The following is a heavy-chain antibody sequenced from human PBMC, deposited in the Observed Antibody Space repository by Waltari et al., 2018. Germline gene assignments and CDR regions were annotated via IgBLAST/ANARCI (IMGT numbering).Heavy chain of an antibody. D-gene: IGHD3-22*01. V-gene: IGHV4-38-2*02. Sequence: QVQLQESGPGLVKPSETLSLTCTVSGYSISSGYYWGWIRQPPGKGLEWIGSIYHSGSTYYNPSLKSRGTIAVDTSKNQFSLKLSSGTAADTAVYYCAREERYYYDSSGYYPFYWFDPWGQGTLVTVSS. CDR1: GYSISSGYY. CDR3: AREERYYYDSSGYYPFYWFDP. CDR2: IYHSGST. J-gene: IGHJ5*02.